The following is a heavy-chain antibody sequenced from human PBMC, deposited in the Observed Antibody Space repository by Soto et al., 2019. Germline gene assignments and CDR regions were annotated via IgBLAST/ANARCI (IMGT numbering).Heavy chain of an antibody. CDR3: ARESLGAKGADH. D-gene: IGHD3-16*01. V-gene: IGHV1-69*17. Sequence: QVQLVQSGAEVKRPGSSVKVSCESSGDTFNSYVISWVRQAPGQGLEWMGGIIPIIGVTHYAQKFQGRVTIIALSSTGTAYMELTNLGLEDTALYYCARESLGAKGADHWGQGTLVTVSS. CDR2: IIPIIGVT. J-gene: IGHJ4*02. CDR1: GDTFNSYV.